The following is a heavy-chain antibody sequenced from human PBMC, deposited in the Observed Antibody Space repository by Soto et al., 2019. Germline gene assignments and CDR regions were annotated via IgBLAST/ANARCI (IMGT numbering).Heavy chain of an antibody. CDR3: ARGGTPIDS. CDR1: GYTFTNFG. V-gene: IGHV1-18*03. D-gene: IGHD3-16*01. Sequence: QVQLVQSGAEVKKPGASVKVSCKASGYTFTNFGISWVRQAPGQGLEWMGRISTYNGNTNYAQKFQGRVTMTTDTYPRTAYMEVRSLRFDDMAVYYCARGGTPIDSWGQGTLVTVSS. J-gene: IGHJ4*02. CDR2: ISTYNGNT.